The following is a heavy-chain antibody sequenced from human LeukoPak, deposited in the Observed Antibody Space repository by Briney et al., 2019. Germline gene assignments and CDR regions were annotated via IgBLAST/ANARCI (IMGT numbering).Heavy chain of an antibody. CDR2: ISGSGGST. J-gene: IGHJ6*03. D-gene: IGHD6-19*01. CDR1: GFTFSSYA. V-gene: IGHV3-23*01. Sequence: PGGSLRLSCASSGFTFSSYAMSWVRQAPGKGLEWVSAISGSGGSTYYADSVKGRFTISRDNSKNTLYLQMNSLRAEDTALYYCAREGYSSGWQLYYYYMDVWGKGTTVTVSS. CDR3: AREGYSSGWQLYYYYMDV.